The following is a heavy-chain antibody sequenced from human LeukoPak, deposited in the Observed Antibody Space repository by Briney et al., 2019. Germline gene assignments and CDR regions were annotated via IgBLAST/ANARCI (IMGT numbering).Heavy chain of an antibody. D-gene: IGHD3-3*01. J-gene: IGHJ4*02. Sequence: GGSLRLSCAASGFTFNNFWMHWVRQAPGKGLVWLSRINNDGSSTIYADSVKGRFTFSRDNAENTLFLEMSSLRVEDTAVYYCVRERNNFWSGHHSIFDSWGQGTLVTVSS. CDR3: VRERNNFWSGHHSIFDS. V-gene: IGHV3-74*01. CDR2: INNDGSST. CDR1: GFTFNNFW.